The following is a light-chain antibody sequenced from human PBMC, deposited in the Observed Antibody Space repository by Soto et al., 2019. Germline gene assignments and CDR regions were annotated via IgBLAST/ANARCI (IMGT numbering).Light chain of an antibody. J-gene: IGLJ1*01. V-gene: IGLV2-8*01. Sequence: QSALTQHPSASGSPGQSVTISCTGTNSDVGGYNYVSWYQQYPGKAPKLIIYEVNERPSGVPDRFSGSKSGNTASLTVSGLQTADEADYYCSSYAGSNWYVFGTGTKLTVL. CDR2: EVN. CDR1: NSDVGGYNY. CDR3: SSYAGSNWYV.